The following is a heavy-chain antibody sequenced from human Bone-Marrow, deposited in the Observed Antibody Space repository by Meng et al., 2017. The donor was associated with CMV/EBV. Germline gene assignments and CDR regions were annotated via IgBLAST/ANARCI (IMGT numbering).Heavy chain of an antibody. J-gene: IGHJ6*01. CDR3: ASLPYYGSGSWTYYYYGMDV. D-gene: IGHD3-10*01. CDR1: GYTFTGYY. Sequence: ASVKVSCKASGYTFTGYYMHWVRQAPGQGLEWMGWISPNSGGTNYAQKFQGRVTMTRDTSISTAYMELSRLRSDDTAVYYCASLPYYGSGSWTYYYYGMDVWGQGTTVTVSS. CDR2: ISPNSGGT. V-gene: IGHV1-2*02.